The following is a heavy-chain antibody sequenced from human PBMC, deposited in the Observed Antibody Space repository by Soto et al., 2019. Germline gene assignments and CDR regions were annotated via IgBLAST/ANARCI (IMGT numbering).Heavy chain of an antibody. CDR1: GFTFISYA. Sequence: GGSLRLSCAASGFTFISYAMSWVLQAPWRGLEWVSAISGSGGSTYYADSVKGRFTMSRDNSKNTLYLQMNSLRAEDTAVYYCAKTGRSYSSSWDCYYYYYYMDVWGKGTTVTVSS. CDR2: ISGSGGST. D-gene: IGHD6-13*01. J-gene: IGHJ6*03. CDR3: AKTGRSYSSSWDCYYYYYYMDV. V-gene: IGHV3-23*01.